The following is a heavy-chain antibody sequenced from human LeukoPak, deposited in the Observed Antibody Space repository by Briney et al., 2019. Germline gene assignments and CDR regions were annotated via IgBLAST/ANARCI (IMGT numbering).Heavy chain of an antibody. Sequence: SETLSLTCTVSGGSISGYYWSWIRQPPGKGLEWIGYIYYSGNTNSNPTLKSRVTISVDMSRNQFSLKLRSVIAADTAVYYCARHIRRGYNYIDHWGQRTLVTVSS. J-gene: IGHJ4*02. CDR1: GGSISGYY. CDR2: IYYSGNT. D-gene: IGHD5-24*01. CDR3: ARHIRRGYNYIDH. V-gene: IGHV4-59*08.